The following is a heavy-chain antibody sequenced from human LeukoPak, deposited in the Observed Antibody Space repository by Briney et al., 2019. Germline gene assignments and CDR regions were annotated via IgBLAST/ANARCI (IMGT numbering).Heavy chain of an antibody. V-gene: IGHV3-64*04. D-gene: IGHD1-26*01. Sequence: PGGSLSLSCSASGFTFSSYAMHWVRQAPGKGLEYVSDISSNGGSTYYADSVKGRFTISRDNSKNTLYLQMSSLRAEDTAVYYCARDLGSWDDYWGQGTLVTVSS. J-gene: IGHJ4*02. CDR1: GFTFSSYA. CDR2: ISSNGGST. CDR3: ARDLGSWDDY.